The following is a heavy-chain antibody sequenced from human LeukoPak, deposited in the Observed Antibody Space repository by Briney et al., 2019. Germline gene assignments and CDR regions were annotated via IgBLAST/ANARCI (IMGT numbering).Heavy chain of an antibody. V-gene: IGHV3-74*01. J-gene: IGHJ4*02. CDR2: INGDGSTS. CDR1: GFIFSSYW. Sequence: PGGSLRLSCAASGFIFSSYWMSWVRQAPGKGLMWVSGINGDGSTSGYADSVKGRFTVSRDNAKNTASLQMNSLRAEDTALYYCTRDLGYWGQGTLVTVSS. CDR3: TRDLGY.